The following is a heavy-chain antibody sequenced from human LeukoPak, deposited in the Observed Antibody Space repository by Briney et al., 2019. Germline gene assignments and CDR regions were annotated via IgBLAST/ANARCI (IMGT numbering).Heavy chain of an antibody. CDR1: GGSISSYY. J-gene: IGHJ3*02. V-gene: IGHV4-4*07. D-gene: IGHD3-3*01. Sequence: PSETLSLTCTVSGGSISSYYWSWIRQPAGKGLEWIGRIYTSGSTNYNPSLKSRVTMSVDTSKNQFSLKLSSVTAADTAVYYCARTYYDFWSGYSTGAFDTWGQGTMVTVSS. CDR3: ARTYYDFWSGYSTGAFDT. CDR2: IYTSGST.